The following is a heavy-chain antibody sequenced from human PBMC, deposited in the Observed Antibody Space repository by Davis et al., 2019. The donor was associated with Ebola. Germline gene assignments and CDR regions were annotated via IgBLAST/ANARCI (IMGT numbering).Heavy chain of an antibody. CDR2: ISGSGGST. Sequence: GESLKISCRVSGFTLGDYAINWVRQAPGKGLEWVSAISGSGGSTYYADSVKGQFTISRDNSKKTLYLQMNSLRAEDTAVYYCAKSGLSFGVVKYHYGMDVWGKGTTVTVSS. CDR3: AKSGLSFGVVKYHYGMDV. V-gene: IGHV3-23*01. J-gene: IGHJ6*04. D-gene: IGHD3-3*01. CDR1: GFTLGDYA.